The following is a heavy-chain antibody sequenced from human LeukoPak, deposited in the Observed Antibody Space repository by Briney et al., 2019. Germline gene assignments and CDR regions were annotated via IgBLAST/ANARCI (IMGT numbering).Heavy chain of an antibody. CDR2: IYYSGST. J-gene: IGHJ4*02. Sequence: SETLSLTCTLSGGSISSYYWSCIRQPPGKGLEWIGYIYYSGSTNYNPSLKSRVTISVDTDKNQFSLKLSSVTAADTAVYYCAGQWASYFDYWGQGTLVTVSS. V-gene: IGHV4-59*01. CDR3: AGQWASYFDY. D-gene: IGHD1-26*01. CDR1: GGSISSYY.